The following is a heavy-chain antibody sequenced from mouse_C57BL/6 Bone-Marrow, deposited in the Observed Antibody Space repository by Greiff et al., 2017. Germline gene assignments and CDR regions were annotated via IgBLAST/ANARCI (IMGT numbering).Heavy chain of an antibody. CDR2: ILPGSGST. D-gene: IGHD1-1*01. J-gene: IGHJ1*03. CDR3: ARGYGSSYWYFDV. V-gene: IGHV1-9*01. CDR1: GYTFTGYW. Sequence: VQLQQSGAELMKPGASVKLSCKATGYTFTGYWIAWVKQRPGHGLEWIGEILPGSGSTNYHEKFKGKATFTADTSSNTAYMQLSSLTTEDFAIYCWARGYGSSYWYFDVWGKGTTVTVSS.